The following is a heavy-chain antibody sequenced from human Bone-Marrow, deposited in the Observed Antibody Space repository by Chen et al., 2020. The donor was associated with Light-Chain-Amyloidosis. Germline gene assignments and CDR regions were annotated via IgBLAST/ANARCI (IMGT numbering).Heavy chain of an antibody. CDR3: ARAPSGTHFHFDY. CDR1: GFTVSSNY. D-gene: IGHD1-26*01. Sequence: EVQLVETGGGLIQPGGSLRLSCAASGFTVSSNYMSWVRQAPGKGPEWVSVVYSGVNAYYADSVKGRFTISRDNSKNTLYLQMNSLRAEDTAVYYRARAPSGTHFHFDYWGQGTLVTVSS. CDR2: VYSGVNA. J-gene: IGHJ4*02. V-gene: IGHV3-53*02.